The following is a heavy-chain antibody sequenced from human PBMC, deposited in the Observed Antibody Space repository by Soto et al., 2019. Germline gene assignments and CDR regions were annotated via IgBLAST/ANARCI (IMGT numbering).Heavy chain of an antibody. Sequence: EVQLSQSGGGWVQPGGSLRLSCSASGFIFASYAMSWVRQAPGKGLEWVSVISGSAGTSDYAGSVTGRFTISRDNSKNTLYLHMSSLKGEDPAVYYCAKNGPDYADAFESWGQGTMVTVSS. V-gene: IGHV3-23*01. D-gene: IGHD3-16*01. CDR2: ISGSAGTS. J-gene: IGHJ3*01. CDR3: AKNGPDYADAFES. CDR1: GFIFASYA.